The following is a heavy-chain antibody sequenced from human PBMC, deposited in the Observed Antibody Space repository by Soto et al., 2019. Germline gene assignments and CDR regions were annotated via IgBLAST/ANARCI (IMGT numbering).Heavy chain of an antibody. D-gene: IGHD6-13*01. Sequence: SVNFSFNASAGTSSSSAIIGLLHAARQWLDWMGGIIPIFGTANYAQKFQGRVTITADESTSTAYMELSSLRSEDTAVYYCARAGNLSSSWYPGYNWFDPWGQGTLVNGSA. CDR3: ARAGNLSSSWYPGYNWFDP. V-gene: IGHV1-69*13. J-gene: IGHJ5*02. CDR1: AGTSSSSA. CDR2: IIPIFGTA.